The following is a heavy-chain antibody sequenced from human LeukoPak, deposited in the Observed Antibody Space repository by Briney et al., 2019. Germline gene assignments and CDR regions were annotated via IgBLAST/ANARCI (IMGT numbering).Heavy chain of an antibody. J-gene: IGHJ4*02. CDR3: ARDSSPREHEY. V-gene: IGHV3-7*03. D-gene: IGHD1/OR15-1a*01. CDR1: GFTFSSYW. Sequence: PGGSLRLSCAASGFTFSSYWMSWVRQAPGKGLEWVANIKQDGSEKYYVDSVKGRFTISRDNAKNSLYLQMNSLRAEDTDVYYCARDSSPREHEYRGQGTLVTVSS. CDR2: IKQDGSEK.